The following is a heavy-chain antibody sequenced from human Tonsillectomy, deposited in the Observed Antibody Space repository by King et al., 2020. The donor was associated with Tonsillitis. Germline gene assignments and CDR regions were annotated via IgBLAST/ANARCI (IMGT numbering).Heavy chain of an antibody. CDR1: GFTFSSYW. Sequence: VKLVESGGGLVQPGGSLRLSCAASGFTFSSYWMSWVRQAPGKGLEWVANIKQDGSEKYYVDSVKGRFTISRDNAKNSLYLQMNSLRAEDTAVYYCARELPGLRFLGWLHSPDYYYYYMDVWGKGTTVTVSS. CDR3: ARELPGLRFLGWLHSPDYYYYYMDV. D-gene: IGHD3-3*01. J-gene: IGHJ6*03. V-gene: IGHV3-7*01. CDR2: IKQDGSEK.